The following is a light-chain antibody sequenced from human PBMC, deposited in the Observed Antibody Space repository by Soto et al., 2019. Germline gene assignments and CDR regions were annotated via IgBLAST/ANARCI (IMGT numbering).Light chain of an antibody. CDR3: QQYGNSPST. V-gene: IGKV1-5*03. J-gene: IGKJ1*01. CDR2: KAS. CDR1: QAISSW. Sequence: IRMTQSPSTLSGSVGDRDTITCRASQAISSWLAWYQQKPGKAPKLLIYKASTLKSGVPSRFSGSGSGTDFTLTISRLEPEDFAVYYCQQYGNSPSTFGQGTKVDI.